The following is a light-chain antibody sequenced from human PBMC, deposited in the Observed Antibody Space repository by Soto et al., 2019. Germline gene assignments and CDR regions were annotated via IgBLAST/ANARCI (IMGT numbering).Light chain of an antibody. Sequence: DIQMTQSPPSLSASVGDTVTITCRASQSISVHLNWYQQKPGKVPKLLLYAASNLQSGVPSRFSGSGSETDFALTISSLQPEDFATYYCQQSYITPYTFGQGTKLLIK. CDR2: AAS. CDR3: QQSYITPYT. V-gene: IGKV1-39*01. CDR1: QSISVH. J-gene: IGKJ2*01.